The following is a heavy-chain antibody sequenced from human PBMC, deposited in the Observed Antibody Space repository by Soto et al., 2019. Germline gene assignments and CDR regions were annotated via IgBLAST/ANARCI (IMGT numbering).Heavy chain of an antibody. D-gene: IGHD3-10*01. CDR3: ARDVSATITSPHDAFDI. CDR2: INPYSGDT. V-gene: IGHV1-2*04. J-gene: IGHJ3*02. Sequence: QVQLVQSRAEVKKPGASVKVSCKASGYTFTGNYIHWVRQAPGQGLEWMGWINPYSGDTNYAQNFQGWVTMTRDTSISTAYMELGMLRSDDTAMYYCARDVSATITSPHDAFDIWGQGTMVTVSS. CDR1: GYTFTGNY.